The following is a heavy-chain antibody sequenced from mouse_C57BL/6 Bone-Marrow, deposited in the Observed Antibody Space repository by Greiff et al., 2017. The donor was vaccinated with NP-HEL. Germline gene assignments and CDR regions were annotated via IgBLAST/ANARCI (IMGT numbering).Heavy chain of an antibody. Sequence: EVKLVESGEGLVKPGGSLKLSCAASGFTFSSYAMSWVRQTPEKRLEWVAYISSGGDYIYYADTVKGRFTISRDNARNTLYLQLSRLKSEDTAMYYGTRDRGLRPWLAYWGQGTLVTVSA. V-gene: IGHV5-9-1*02. CDR1: GFTFSSYA. D-gene: IGHD2-4*01. CDR3: TRDRGLRPWLAY. J-gene: IGHJ3*01. CDR2: ISSGGDYI.